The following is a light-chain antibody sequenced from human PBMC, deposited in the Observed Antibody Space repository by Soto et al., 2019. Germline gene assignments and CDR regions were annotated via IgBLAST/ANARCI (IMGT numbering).Light chain of an antibody. CDR2: DAS. CDR3: QQYNSYSAS. Sequence: DIQMTQSPSTLSASVGDRVTITCRASQSISSWVAWYQQKPGKAPKLLIYDASSLESGVPSRFSGSGSGTEFTLTISSLQPDDFATYYCQQYNSYSASFGQGTKVVIK. V-gene: IGKV1-5*01. CDR1: QSISSW. J-gene: IGKJ1*01.